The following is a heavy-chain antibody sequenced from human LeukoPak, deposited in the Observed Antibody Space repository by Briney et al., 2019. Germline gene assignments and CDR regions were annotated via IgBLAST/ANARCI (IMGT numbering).Heavy chain of an antibody. J-gene: IGHJ4*02. D-gene: IGHD6-19*01. CDR3: ARDPIYSTGSGWYSATY. V-gene: IGHV4-39*07. CDR1: GDSISSSSYY. Sequence: KRSEPLSLTCTVSGDSISSSSYYWGWIRQPPGKGLVWIGSMYYSGSTYYNPSLTSRVTISVATSKNPFSLRVNSVTAADTAVYYCARDPIYSTGSGWYSATYWGQGTRVTASS. CDR2: MYYSGST.